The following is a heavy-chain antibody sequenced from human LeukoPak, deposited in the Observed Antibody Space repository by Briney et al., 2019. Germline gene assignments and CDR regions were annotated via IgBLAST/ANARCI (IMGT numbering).Heavy chain of an antibody. D-gene: IGHD5-18*01. CDR2: IYHSGST. Sequence: SETLSLTCTVSGYSISSGYYWGWIRQPPGKGLEWIGSIYHSGSTYYNPSLKSRVTISVDTSKNQFSLKLSSVTAADTVVYYCARPVVQLWDFDYWGQGTLVTVSS. J-gene: IGHJ4*02. CDR3: ARPVVQLWDFDY. CDR1: GYSISSGYY. V-gene: IGHV4-38-2*02.